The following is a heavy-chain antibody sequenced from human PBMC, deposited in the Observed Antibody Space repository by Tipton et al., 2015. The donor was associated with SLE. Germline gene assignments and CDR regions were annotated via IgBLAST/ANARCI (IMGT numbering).Heavy chain of an antibody. D-gene: IGHD2-15*01. V-gene: IGHV4-34*01. CDR1: GGSISAYY. J-gene: IGHJ3*02. CDR3: ARDSPAHDAFDI. Sequence: TLSLTCAVYGGSISAYYWSWIRQPPGKGLEWIGEISHTGSTTYNPSLKSRVTISLDTSKNQFSLKVNSVTAADTAVYYCARDSPAHDAFDIWGQGTMVTVSS. CDR2: ISHTGST.